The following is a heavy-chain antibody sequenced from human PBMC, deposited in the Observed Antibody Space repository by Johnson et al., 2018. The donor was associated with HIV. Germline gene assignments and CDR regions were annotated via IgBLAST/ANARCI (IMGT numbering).Heavy chain of an antibody. D-gene: IGHD6-6*01. J-gene: IGHJ3*02. V-gene: IGHV3-66*01. CDR3: SKVNSSSANGFDI. CDR2: IYSGGST. Sequence: VQLVESGGGLVQPGGSLRLSCAASGFTVSSNYMSWVRQAPGKGLEWVSVIYSGGSTYSADSVKGRFTNSSDNYKNKPYLQMNSLRGEETAVYYWSKVNSSSANGFDIWGQGTMVTVSS. CDR1: GFTVSSNY.